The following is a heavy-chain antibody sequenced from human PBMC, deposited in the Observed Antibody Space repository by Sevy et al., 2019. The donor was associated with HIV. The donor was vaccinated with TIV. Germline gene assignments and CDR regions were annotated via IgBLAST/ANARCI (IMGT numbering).Heavy chain of an antibody. CDR2: IKSKTDDGTT. CDR3: TTGAVAGTIYYYYGMDV. D-gene: IGHD6-19*01. J-gene: IGHJ6*02. Sequence: GESLKISCAASGFTFSNAWMSWVRQAPGKGLEWVGRIKSKTDDGTTDYAAPVKGRFTISRDDSKNTLYLQMNSLKTEDTAVYYCTTGAVAGTIYYYYGMDVWGQGTTVTVSS. CDR1: GFTFSNAW. V-gene: IGHV3-15*01.